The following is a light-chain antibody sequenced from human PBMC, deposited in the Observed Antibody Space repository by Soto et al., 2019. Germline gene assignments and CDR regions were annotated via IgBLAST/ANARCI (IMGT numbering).Light chain of an antibody. V-gene: IGKV3-20*01. CDR2: GAS. CDR3: QQYGTSHPGVT. Sequence: DIVLTQSPGTLSLSPGERATLSCRASQSVSSNFLAWYQQKPGQAPRLLIYGASKRATGIPDRFSGSGSETDFALTISGLEPEDFAVYSCQQYGTSHPGVTFGRGTQVDIX. J-gene: IGKJ3*01. CDR1: QSVSSNF.